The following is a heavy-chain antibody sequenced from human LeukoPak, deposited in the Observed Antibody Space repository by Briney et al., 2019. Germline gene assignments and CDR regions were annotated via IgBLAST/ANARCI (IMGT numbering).Heavy chain of an antibody. Sequence: GGSLRLSCAASGFTFSSYSMNWVRQAPGKGLEWVSSISSSSSYIYYADSVKGRFTISRDNAKDSLYLQMNSLRAEDTAVYYCASGSYYDSEGDYWGQGTLVTVSS. CDR3: ASGSYYDSEGDY. J-gene: IGHJ4*02. CDR2: ISSSSSYI. D-gene: IGHD1-26*01. V-gene: IGHV3-21*01. CDR1: GFTFSSYS.